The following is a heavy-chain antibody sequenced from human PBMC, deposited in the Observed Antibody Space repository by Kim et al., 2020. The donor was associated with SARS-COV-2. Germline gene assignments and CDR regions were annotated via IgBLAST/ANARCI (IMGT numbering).Heavy chain of an antibody. Sequence: SVKVSCKASGGTFSSYAISWVRQAPGQGLEWMGGIIPIFGTANYAQKFQGRVTITADESTSTAYMELSSLRSEDTAVYYCARNKLLRYFDWLYGMDVWGQGTTVTVSS. CDR1: GGTFSSYA. D-gene: IGHD3-9*01. CDR3: ARNKLLRYFDWLYGMDV. V-gene: IGHV1-69*13. J-gene: IGHJ6*02. CDR2: IIPIFGTA.